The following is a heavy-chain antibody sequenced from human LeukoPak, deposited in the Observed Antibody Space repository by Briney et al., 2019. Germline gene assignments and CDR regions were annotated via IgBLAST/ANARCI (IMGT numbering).Heavy chain of an antibody. Sequence: GGSLRLSCAASGFTFSTYSMNWVRQAPGKGLEWVSSISSSSSYIYYADSVKGRFTISRENARNSLYLQMNSLRAEDTAVYYCARLVRVRGVNSDYWGQGTLVTVS. CDR3: ARLVRVRGVNSDY. D-gene: IGHD3-10*01. CDR1: GFTFSTYS. V-gene: IGHV3-21*01. CDR2: ISSSSSYI. J-gene: IGHJ4*02.